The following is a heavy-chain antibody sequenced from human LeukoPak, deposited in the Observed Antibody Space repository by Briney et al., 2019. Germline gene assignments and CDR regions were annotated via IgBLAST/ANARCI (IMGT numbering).Heavy chain of an antibody. CDR2: INPNSGGT. D-gene: IGHD3-10*01. CDR3: ARKYYYGSGSRNYPFNWFDP. V-gene: IGHV1-2*02. Sequence: ASVKVSCKASGYTFTGYYMHWVRQAPGQGLEWMGWINPNSGGTNYAQKFQGRVTMTRDTSISTAYMELSRPRSDDTAVYYCARKYYYGSGSRNYPFNWFDPWGQGTLVTVSS. J-gene: IGHJ5*02. CDR1: GYTFTGYY.